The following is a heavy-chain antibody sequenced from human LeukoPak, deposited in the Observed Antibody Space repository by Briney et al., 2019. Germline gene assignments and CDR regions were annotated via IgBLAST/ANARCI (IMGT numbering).Heavy chain of an antibody. Sequence: ASVKVSCKVSGHSLNEISMYWVRQAPGKGLECMGLFDPEDGETIYAQRFKGRLTLTGYTSTDTVYMDLSSLTPEDTAVYYCATGATIPAGFDFWGQGTLVTVSS. CDR1: GHSLNEIS. J-gene: IGHJ4*02. V-gene: IGHV1-24*01. CDR3: ATGATIPAGFDF. CDR2: FDPEDGET. D-gene: IGHD5-24*01.